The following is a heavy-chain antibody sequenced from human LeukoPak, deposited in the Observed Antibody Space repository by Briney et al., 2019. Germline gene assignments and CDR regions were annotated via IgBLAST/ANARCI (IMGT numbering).Heavy chain of an antibody. V-gene: IGHV3-74*01. CDR3: ARDEITVVRGVLNDYYYYGMDV. J-gene: IGHJ6*02. CDR1: GFTFSSYW. D-gene: IGHD3-10*01. Sequence: GGSLRLSCAASGFTFSSYWMHWVRQAPGKGLVWVPRINSDGSSTSYADSVKGRFTISRDNSKNTLYLQMNSLRAEDTAVYYCARDEITVVRGVLNDYYYYGMDVWGQGTTVTVSS. CDR2: INSDGSST.